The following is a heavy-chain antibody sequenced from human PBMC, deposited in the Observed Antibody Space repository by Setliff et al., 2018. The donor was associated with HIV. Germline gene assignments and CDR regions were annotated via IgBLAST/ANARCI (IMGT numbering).Heavy chain of an antibody. J-gene: IGHJ3*01. CDR2: SSPNGNT. D-gene: IGHD4-4*01. CDR1: GYTFVKFG. V-gene: IGHV1-18*01. Sequence: ASVKVSCKTSGYTFVKFGISWVRQAPGQGLEWLGWSSPNGNTKNHHKFEGRITMTTDTPTTTAFMELRSLTPDDTAVYFCARAPPSSNPTLQYAFYLWGQGTMVTVS. CDR3: ARAPPSSNPTLQYAFYL.